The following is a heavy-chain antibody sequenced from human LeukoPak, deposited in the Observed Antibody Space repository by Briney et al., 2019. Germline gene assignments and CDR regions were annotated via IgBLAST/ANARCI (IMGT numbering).Heavy chain of an antibody. V-gene: IGHV3-21*01. CDR1: GFTFSSCS. D-gene: IGHD2-2*02. Sequence: GGSLRLSCAASGFTFSSCSMNWVRQAPGKGLEWVSSISSSSYIYYADSVKGRFTISRDNAKNSLYLQMNSLRAEDTAVYYCARPLYCSSTSCYNHNWFDPWGQGTLVTVSS. J-gene: IGHJ5*02. CDR2: ISSSSYI. CDR3: ARPLYCSSTSCYNHNWFDP.